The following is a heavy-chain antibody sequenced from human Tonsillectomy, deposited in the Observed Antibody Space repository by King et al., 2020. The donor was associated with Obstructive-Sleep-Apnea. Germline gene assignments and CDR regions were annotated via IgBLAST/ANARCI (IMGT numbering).Heavy chain of an antibody. CDR3: AKTTLGASFPGAGRIHDAFDI. D-gene: IGHD3-16*01. Sequence: LQLQESGPGLVKPSETLSLTCTVSGDSLSSSSYYWGCIRQPPGKGLEWIGSIYYNGNTYYNPSLKSRVTISVDTSNNQFSLRLTSVTAADTAVYYCAKTTLGASFPGAGRIHDAFDIWGQGTVVTVSS. CDR2: IYYNGNT. J-gene: IGHJ3*02. CDR1: GDSLSSSSYY. V-gene: IGHV4-39*01.